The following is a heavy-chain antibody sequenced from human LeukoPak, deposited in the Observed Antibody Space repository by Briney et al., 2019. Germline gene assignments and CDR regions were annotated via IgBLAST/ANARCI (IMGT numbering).Heavy chain of an antibody. V-gene: IGHV1-69*05. CDR2: IIPIFGTA. J-gene: IGHJ3*02. D-gene: IGHD3-22*01. CDR1: VGTFSSYA. CDR3: ARGPYYDSSGYLKGSAFDI. Sequence: SVKVSCKASVGTFSSYAISWVRQAPGQGLEWMGGIIPIFGTANYAQKFQGRVTITTDESTSTAYMELSSLRSEDTAVYYCARGPYYDSSGYLKGSAFDIWGQGTMVTVSS.